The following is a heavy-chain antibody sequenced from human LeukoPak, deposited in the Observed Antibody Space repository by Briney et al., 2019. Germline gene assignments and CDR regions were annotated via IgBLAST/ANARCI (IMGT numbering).Heavy chain of an antibody. CDR3: ARGGMAVARLDY. CDR2: ISYDGSNK. J-gene: IGHJ4*02. Sequence: GGSLRLSCAASGFTFSSYAMHWVRQAPGKGLEWVAVISYDGSNKYCADSVKGRFTISRDNSKNTLYLQMNSLRAEDTAVYYCARGGMAVARLDYWGQGTLVTVSS. V-gene: IGHV3-30-3*01. CDR1: GFTFSSYA. D-gene: IGHD6-19*01.